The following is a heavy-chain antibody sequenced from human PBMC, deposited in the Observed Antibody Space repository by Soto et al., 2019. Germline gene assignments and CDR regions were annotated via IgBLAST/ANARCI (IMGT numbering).Heavy chain of an antibody. J-gene: IGHJ4*02. D-gene: IGHD3-22*01. V-gene: IGHV3-21*02. Sequence: VQLVESGGGLVKPGGSLRLSCAASGFNFPGYSMKWVRQAPGKGLEWVASISSGSHYIYYSDSVRGRFTISRDNARNFLLLQRNSLRAGYTAVYFCARDQSEGQMLLPYFDYLGRGTLVTVAS. CDR3: ARDQSEGQMLLPYFDY. CDR2: ISSGSHYI. CDR1: GFNFPGYS.